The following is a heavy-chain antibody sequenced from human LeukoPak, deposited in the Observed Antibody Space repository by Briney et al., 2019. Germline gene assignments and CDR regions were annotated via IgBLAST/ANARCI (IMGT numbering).Heavy chain of an antibody. CDR2: ISGSGGST. Sequence: GGSLRLSCAASGFTFSSYAMSWVRQAPGKGLEWVSAISGSGGSTYYADSVKGRFTISRDNSKNTLYLQMNSLRAEDTAVYYCAKSKDSSGYYSYYFDYWGQGTLVTVSS. CDR3: AKSKDSSGYYSYYFDY. CDR1: GFTFSSYA. J-gene: IGHJ4*02. D-gene: IGHD3-22*01. V-gene: IGHV3-23*01.